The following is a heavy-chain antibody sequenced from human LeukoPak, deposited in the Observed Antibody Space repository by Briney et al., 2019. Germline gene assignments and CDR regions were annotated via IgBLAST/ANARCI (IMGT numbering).Heavy chain of an antibody. V-gene: IGHV4-34*01. CDR1: GGSFSGSFSGYY. CDR3: ARGPSNIPEGDPEYYFDY. J-gene: IGHJ4*02. D-gene: IGHD2/OR15-2a*01. Sequence: SETLSLTCAVYGGSFSGSFSGYYWSWIRQPPGKGLEWIGEINHSGSTNYNPSLKSRVTISVDTSKNQFSLKLSSVTAADTAVYYCARGPSNIPEGDPEYYFDYWGQGILVTVSS. CDR2: INHSGST.